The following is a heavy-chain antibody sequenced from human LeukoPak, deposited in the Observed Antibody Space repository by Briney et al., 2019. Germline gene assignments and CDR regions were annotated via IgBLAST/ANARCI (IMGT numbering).Heavy chain of an antibody. Sequence: SETLSLTCTVSGGSISSSSYYWSWIRQPPGKGLEWIGYIYYSGSTNYNPSLKSRVTISVDTSKNQFSLKLSSVTAADTAVYYCARDNYSGYDQWGQGTLVTVSS. CDR2: IYYSGST. V-gene: IGHV4-61*01. D-gene: IGHD5-12*01. CDR1: GGSISSSSYY. J-gene: IGHJ4*02. CDR3: ARDNYSGYDQ.